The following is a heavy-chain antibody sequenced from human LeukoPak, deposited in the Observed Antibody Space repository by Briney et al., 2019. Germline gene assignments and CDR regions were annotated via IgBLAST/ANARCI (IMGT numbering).Heavy chain of an antibody. CDR3: ARDRPESYYYDSSGYLYYFDY. CDR2: ISSSSSYI. Sequence: GGSLRLSCAASGFTFSSYSMNWVRQAPGKGLEWVSSISSSSSYIYYADSVKGRFTISRDNAKNSLYLQMNSLRAEDTAVYYYARDRPESYYYDSSGYLYYFDYWGQGTLVTVSS. CDR1: GFTFSSYS. J-gene: IGHJ4*02. V-gene: IGHV3-21*01. D-gene: IGHD3-22*01.